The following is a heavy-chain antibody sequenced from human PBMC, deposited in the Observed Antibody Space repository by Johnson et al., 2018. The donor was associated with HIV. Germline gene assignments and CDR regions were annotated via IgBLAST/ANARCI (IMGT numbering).Heavy chain of an antibody. CDR2: SGSGGIT. CDR3: AKALLLWFGEALHAFDI. V-gene: IGHV3-23*04. Sequence: EKLVESGGGLIQPGGSLRLSCAASGFTVSSNYMSWVRQAPGQGLEWVSAISGSGGITYYADSVKGRFTIAIDNSKNTLYLQMNSLRAEDTAVYYCAKALLLWFGEALHAFDIWGQGTMVTVSS. J-gene: IGHJ3*02. D-gene: IGHD3-10*01. CDR1: GFTVSSNY.